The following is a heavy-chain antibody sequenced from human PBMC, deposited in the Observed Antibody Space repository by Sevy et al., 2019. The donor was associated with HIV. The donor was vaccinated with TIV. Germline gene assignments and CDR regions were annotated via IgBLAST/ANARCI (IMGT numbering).Heavy chain of an antibody. J-gene: IGHJ4*02. D-gene: IGHD6-13*01. CDR1: GFTFSSYA. V-gene: IGHV3-30-3*01. CDR2: ISYDGSNK. Sequence: LSLTCAASGFTFSSYAMHWVRQAPGKGLEWVAVISYDGSNKYSADSVKGRFTISRDNSKNTLYLQMNSLRAEDTTVYYCARGARRLAAAGYFDYWGQGTLVTVSS. CDR3: ARGARRLAAAGYFDY.